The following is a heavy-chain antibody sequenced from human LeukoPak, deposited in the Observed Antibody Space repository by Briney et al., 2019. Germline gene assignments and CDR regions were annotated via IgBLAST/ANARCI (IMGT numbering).Heavy chain of an antibody. Sequence: GGSLRLSCAASGFTFSDYYMSWIRQAPGKGLEWVSYISSSGSTIYYADSVKGRFTISRDNAKNSLYLQMNSLRAEDTAVYYCARDAAPSMIRDVFDIWGQGTMVTVSS. CDR1: GFTFSDYY. CDR2: ISSSGSTI. D-gene: IGHD3-10*01. J-gene: IGHJ3*02. CDR3: ARDAAPSMIRDVFDI. V-gene: IGHV3-11*04.